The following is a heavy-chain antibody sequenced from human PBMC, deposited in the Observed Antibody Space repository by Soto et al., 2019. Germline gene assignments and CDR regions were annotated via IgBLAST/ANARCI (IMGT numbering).Heavy chain of an antibody. J-gene: IGHJ1*01. V-gene: IGHV3-66*01. D-gene: IGHD3-22*01. CDR3: ARDVYDSSGYYLEYFQH. Sequence: GGSLRLSCAASGFTVSSNYMSWVRQAPGKGLEWVSVIYSGGSTYYADSVKGRFTISRDNSKNTLYLQMNSLRSEDTAVYYCARDVYDSSGYYLEYFQHWGQGTLVTVSS. CDR2: IYSGGST. CDR1: GFTVSSNY.